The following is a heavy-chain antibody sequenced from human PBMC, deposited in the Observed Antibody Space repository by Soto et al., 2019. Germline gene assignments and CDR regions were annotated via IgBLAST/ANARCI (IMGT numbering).Heavy chain of an antibody. CDR1: GDSVSSYSSA. Sequence: SQTLSLTCAISGDSVSSYSSAWNWFRQTPSRGLEWLGRTYYRSKWYNDYAVSVKSRITINPDTSKNQFSLQLNSVTPEDTAVYYCARAPPADGTSFRDWGQGTLVTVSS. CDR2: TYYRSKWYN. D-gene: IGHD6-13*01. CDR3: ARAPPADGTSFRD. V-gene: IGHV6-1*01. J-gene: IGHJ4*02.